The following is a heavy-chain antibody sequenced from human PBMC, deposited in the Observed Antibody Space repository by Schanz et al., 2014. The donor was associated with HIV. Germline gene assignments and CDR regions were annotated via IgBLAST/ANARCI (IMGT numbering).Heavy chain of an antibody. D-gene: IGHD3-22*01. CDR3: AKDSGDSGGYYTQYFDY. CDR2: ISGSGVTT. CDR1: GFRFSSHA. V-gene: IGHV3-23*01. J-gene: IGHJ4*02. Sequence: EVQLLESGGGLVQPGESLRLSCAVSGFRFSSHAMTWVRQAPGKGLEWVSAISGSGVTTYYADSVKGRFTISRDISKNTLYLHVKSLRAEDTALYYCAKDSGDSGGYYTQYFDYWGQGTLVTVSS.